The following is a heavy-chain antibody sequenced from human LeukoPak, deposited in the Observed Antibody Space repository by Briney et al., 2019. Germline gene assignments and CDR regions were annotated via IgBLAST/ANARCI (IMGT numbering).Heavy chain of an antibody. J-gene: IGHJ5*02. CDR1: GYSFTSYW. V-gene: IGHV5-51*01. D-gene: IGHD2-15*01. CDR3: ARRYDYCSGGSCYSDWFDP. Sequence: GESLKISCKGSGYSFTSYWIGWVRQMPGKGLEWMGIIYPGDSDTRYSPSFQGQVTISADKSISTAYLQWSSLKASDTAMYYCARRYDYCSGGSCYSDWFDPWGQGTLVTVSS. CDR2: IYPGDSDT.